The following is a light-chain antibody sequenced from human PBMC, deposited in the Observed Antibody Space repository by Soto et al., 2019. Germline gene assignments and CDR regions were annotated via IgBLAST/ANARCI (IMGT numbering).Light chain of an antibody. Sequence: DIQLTQSPSFLSASVGDRVTITCRASQGISSYLAWYQQKPGKAPKLLLYAASTLQSGVPSRFSGSGSGTEFTLTISSLQPEDFATYYCQQLNSYPPYTFGQGTKLEIK. CDR2: AAS. V-gene: IGKV1-9*01. CDR3: QQLNSYPPYT. CDR1: QGISSY. J-gene: IGKJ2*01.